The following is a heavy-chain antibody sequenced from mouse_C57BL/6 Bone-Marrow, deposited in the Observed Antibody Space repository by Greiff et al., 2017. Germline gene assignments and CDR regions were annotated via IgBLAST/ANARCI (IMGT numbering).Heavy chain of an antibody. CDR2: IDPENGDT. CDR3: TNITTLVATRWYFDV. D-gene: IGHD1-1*01. J-gene: IGHJ1*03. V-gene: IGHV14-4*01. CDR1: GFNIKDDY. Sequence: VQLKESGAELVRPGASVKLSCTASGFNIKDDYMHWVKQRPEQGLEWIGWIDPENGDTEYASKFQGKATITADTSSNTAYLQLSSLTSEDTAVYYCTNITTLVATRWYFDVWGTGTTVTVSS.